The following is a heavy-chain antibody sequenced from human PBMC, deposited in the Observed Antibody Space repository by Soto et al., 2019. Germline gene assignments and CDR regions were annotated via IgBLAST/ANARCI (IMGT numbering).Heavy chain of an antibody. CDR3: AKDQGDSSGYSHWFDP. J-gene: IGHJ5*02. CDR2: ISFDGSNE. CDR1: GFTFRSYG. V-gene: IGHV3-30*18. D-gene: IGHD3-22*01. Sequence: GGSLRLSCAVSGFTFRSYGMHWVRQAPGKGLEWVAVISFDGSNEYYADSVKGRFTISRDNSKNTLYLQMNSVRTEDTAVYYCAKDQGDSSGYSHWFDPWGQGTLVTVSS.